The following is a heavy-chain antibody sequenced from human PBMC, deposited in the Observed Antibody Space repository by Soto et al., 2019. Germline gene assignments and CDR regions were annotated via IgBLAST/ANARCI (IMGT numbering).Heavy chain of an antibody. CDR3: AKDSCCSRSCSRLRGIDV. V-gene: IGHV3-23*01. J-gene: IGHJ6*02. D-gene: IGHD2-2*01. CDR1: AFSFSNYA. Sequence: EVQLLESGGDLVQPGGSLRLSCAASAFSFSNYAMTWVRQAPGKGLEWVSAISGGGTTTYYADSVKGRFTISRDNSKNTQYLHMNSLRAEDTAADYCAKDSCCSRSCSRLRGIDVWGQGTTGTVS. CDR2: ISGGGTTT.